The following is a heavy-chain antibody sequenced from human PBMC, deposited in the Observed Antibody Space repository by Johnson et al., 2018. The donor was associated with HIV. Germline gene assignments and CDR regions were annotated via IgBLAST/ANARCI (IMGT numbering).Heavy chain of an antibody. CDR3: ARLERLGGLSRVLDM. CDR1: GFTFSDYY. Sequence: QVRLVESGGGLVKPGGSLRLSCAASGFTFSDYYMSWIRQAPGKGLEWVSYISYSASSMFYADSLQGRFTISRDNAKNSLYLQMNYLRVEDTAVYYCARLERLGGLSRVLDMWGQGTMVTVSS. CDR2: ISYSASSM. V-gene: IGHV3-11*04. J-gene: IGHJ3*02. D-gene: IGHD6-19*01.